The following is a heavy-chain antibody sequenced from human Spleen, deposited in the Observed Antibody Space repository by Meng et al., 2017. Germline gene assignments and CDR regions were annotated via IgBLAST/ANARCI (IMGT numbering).Heavy chain of an antibody. D-gene: IGHD4-11*01. CDR2: INHSGST. V-gene: IGHV4-34*01. Sequence: QLQQWVAGRLKPSETLSLTCVVSGGSFSDYDWSWIRQSPGKGLEWIGEINHSGSTNYNPSLESRATISVDTSQNNLSLKLSSVTAADSAVYYCARGPTTMAHDFDYWGQGTLVTVSS. CDR1: GGSFSDYD. J-gene: IGHJ4*02. CDR3: ARGPTTMAHDFDY.